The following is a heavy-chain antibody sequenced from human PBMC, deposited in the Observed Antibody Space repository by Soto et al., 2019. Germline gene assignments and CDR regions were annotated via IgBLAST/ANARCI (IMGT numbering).Heavy chain of an antibody. Sequence: GESLRISCKGSGYSFTSYWICWVRQMPGKGLEWMGIIYPGDSDTRYSPSFQGQVTISADKSISTAYLQWSSLKASDTAMYYCARFGDINLDYYGMDVWGQGTTVTVS. V-gene: IGHV5-51*01. CDR2: IYPGDSDT. CDR3: ARFGDINLDYYGMDV. D-gene: IGHD2-21*01. CDR1: GYSFTSYW. J-gene: IGHJ6*02.